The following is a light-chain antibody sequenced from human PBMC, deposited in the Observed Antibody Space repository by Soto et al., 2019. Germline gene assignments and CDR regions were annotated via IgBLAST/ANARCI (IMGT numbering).Light chain of an antibody. CDR1: QSVLSSANNKDY. Sequence: DMGMSQSPDCLAVSLGERATMNCQSSQSVLSSANNKDYLAWYQQKPGQPPKLLIYWASTRESGVPDRFSGRGSATDFPLTISSLQAEEVEVYYCQQYYSTPFTFGPGTKVAIQ. V-gene: IGKV4-1*01. J-gene: IGKJ3*01. CDR2: WAS. CDR3: QQYYSTPFT.